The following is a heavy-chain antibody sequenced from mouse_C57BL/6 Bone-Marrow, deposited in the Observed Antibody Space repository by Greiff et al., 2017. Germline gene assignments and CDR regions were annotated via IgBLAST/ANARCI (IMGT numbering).Heavy chain of an antibody. D-gene: IGHD1-1*02. CDR1: GFSLTSSG. CDR3: AGGYQFFDY. Sequence: QVHVKQSGPGLVQLSQSLSITCTVSGFSLTSSGVHWVRQSPGTGLEWLGVLWRGGSTDYNAAFISRLSISKDNSKSQVFFKMNSLQAYDTAIYYCAGGYQFFDYWGQGTTLTVSS. V-gene: IGHV2-2*01. J-gene: IGHJ2*01. CDR2: LWRGGST.